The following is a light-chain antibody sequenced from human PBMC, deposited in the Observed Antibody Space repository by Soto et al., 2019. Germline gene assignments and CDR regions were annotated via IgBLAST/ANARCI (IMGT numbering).Light chain of an antibody. V-gene: IGLV8-61*01. CDR1: SGSVSASYY. J-gene: IGLJ3*02. Sequence: QAVVTQEPSFSVSPGGTVTLTCGLSSGSVSASYYPSWYQQTPGQAPRTLIYNTNTRSSGVPDRFSGSILGNKAALTITGARADDDSDYYCVLYMGSGIWVFGGGTKLTVL. CDR2: NTN. CDR3: VLYMGSGIWV.